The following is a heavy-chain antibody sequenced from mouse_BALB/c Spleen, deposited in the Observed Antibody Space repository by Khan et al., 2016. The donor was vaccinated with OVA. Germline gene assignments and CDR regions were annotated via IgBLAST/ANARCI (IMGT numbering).Heavy chain of an antibody. J-gene: IGHJ3*01. CDR2: IYPGTGSI. Sequence: QVQLQQSGAELVRPGASVKLSCKTSGYIFTSYWIHWVKQRSGQGLEWIARIYPGTGSIYYNEKFKGKATLTADKSSSTAFMQLSRLKSEDSAVDFGARGGDSDEAWFAYWGQGTLVTVSA. CDR1: GYIFTSYW. CDR3: ARGGDSDEAWFAY. V-gene: IGHV1S132*01.